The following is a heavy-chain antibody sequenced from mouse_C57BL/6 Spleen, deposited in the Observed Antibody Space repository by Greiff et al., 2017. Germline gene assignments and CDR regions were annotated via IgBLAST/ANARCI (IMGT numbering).Heavy chain of an antibody. CDR2: IWSGGST. CDR1: GFPLTSYG. J-gene: IGHJ4*01. Sequence: QVQLKESGPGLVQPSPSLSITCTASGFPLTSYGVHWVRQSPGQGLEWLGVIWSGGSTDYNAAFISSLTISKDNSKSQVFFKMNSLQADNTAIYYCARTGRDAMDYWGQGTSVTVSS. D-gene: IGHD1-1*02. V-gene: IGHV2-2*01. CDR3: ARTGRDAMDY.